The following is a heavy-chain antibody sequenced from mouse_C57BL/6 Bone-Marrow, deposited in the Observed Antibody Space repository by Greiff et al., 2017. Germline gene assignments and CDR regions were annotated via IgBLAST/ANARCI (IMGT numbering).Heavy chain of an antibody. V-gene: IGHV1-18*01. J-gene: IGHJ1*03. Sequence: EVHLVESGPELVKPGASVKIPCKASGYTFTDYNMDWVKQSHGKSLEWIGDINPNNGGTIYNQKFKGKATLTVDKSSSTAYMELRSLTSEDTAVYYCAREGSNYWYFDVWGTGTTVTVSS. CDR1: GYTFTDYN. CDR2: INPNNGGT. D-gene: IGHD1-1*01. CDR3: AREGSNYWYFDV.